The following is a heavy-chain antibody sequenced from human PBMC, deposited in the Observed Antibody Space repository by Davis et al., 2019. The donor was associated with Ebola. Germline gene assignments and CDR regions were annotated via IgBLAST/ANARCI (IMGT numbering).Heavy chain of an antibody. CDR1: GFSFSAYG. Sequence: GGSLRLSCAASGFSFSAYGMHWVRQPPGKGLEWVTFIQYDGSKKYFADSVKGRFTISRDNSKNTLYLQMNSLRTEDTAVYYCARSRFDFDFGLDVWGQGTTVAVSS. V-gene: IGHV3-30*02. CDR2: IQYDGSKK. CDR3: ARSRFDFDFGLDV. J-gene: IGHJ6*02. D-gene: IGHD3-9*01.